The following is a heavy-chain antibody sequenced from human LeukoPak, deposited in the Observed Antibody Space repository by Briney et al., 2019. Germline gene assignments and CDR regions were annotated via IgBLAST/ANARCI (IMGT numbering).Heavy chain of an antibody. CDR1: GFTFSSYA. V-gene: IGHV3-66*01. CDR3: ARSFYDILIGYYQYFDY. CDR2: IYRDVSS. D-gene: IGHD3-9*01. Sequence: GGSLRLSCAASGFTFSSYAMSWVRQAPGKGLEWVSVIYRDVSSYYAESVKGRFTISRDNSKNTLYIQMNSLRAEDTAVYYCARSFYDILIGYYQYFDYWGQGTLVTVSS. J-gene: IGHJ4*02.